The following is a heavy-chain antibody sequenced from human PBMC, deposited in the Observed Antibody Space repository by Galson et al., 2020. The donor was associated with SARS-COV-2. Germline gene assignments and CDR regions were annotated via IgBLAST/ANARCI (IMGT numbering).Heavy chain of an antibody. J-gene: IGHJ5*02. V-gene: IGHV3-74*01. CDR1: GFTFSSYW. D-gene: IGHD6-13*01. Sequence: GESLKISCAASGFTFSSYWMHWVRQAPGKGLVWVSRINSDGSSTSYADSVKGRFTISRDNAKNTLYLQMNSLRAEDTAVYYCARASRRKSSSWIWGDWFDPWGQGTLVTVSS. CDR2: INSDGSST. CDR3: ARASRRKSSSWIWGDWFDP.